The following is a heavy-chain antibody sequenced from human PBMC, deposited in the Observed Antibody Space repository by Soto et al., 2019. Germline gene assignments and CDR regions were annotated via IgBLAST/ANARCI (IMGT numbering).Heavy chain of an antibody. CDR2: IYFSGSGTS. Sequence: SETLSLTCSVSGDFISNTTYYWGWVRQAPGKGLEWVGSIYFSGSGTSHYNPSLKRRVTISVDTSKNHYSLKQTSVTAADTAVYYCARTRYSFCTSGYYPFDYWGQGTLVTVSS. D-gene: IGHD3-22*01. V-gene: IGHV4-39*02. CDR1: GDFISNTTYY. CDR3: ARTRYSFCTSGYYPFDY. J-gene: IGHJ4*02.